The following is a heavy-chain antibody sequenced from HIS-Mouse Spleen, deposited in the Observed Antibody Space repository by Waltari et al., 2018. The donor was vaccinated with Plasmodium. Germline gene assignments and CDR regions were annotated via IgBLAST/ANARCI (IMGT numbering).Heavy chain of an antibody. Sequence: QLQLQESGPGLVKPSETLSLTCTVSGGSISSSSYSLGWIRQPPGKGLEWIGSIYYSGSTYSNPSLKSRVTISVDTSKNQFSLKLSSVTAADTAVYYCARDRITGTSYFDYWGQGTLVTVSS. J-gene: IGHJ4*02. V-gene: IGHV4-39*07. CDR2: IYYSGST. D-gene: IGHD1-7*01. CDR1: GGSISSSSYS. CDR3: ARDRITGTSYFDY.